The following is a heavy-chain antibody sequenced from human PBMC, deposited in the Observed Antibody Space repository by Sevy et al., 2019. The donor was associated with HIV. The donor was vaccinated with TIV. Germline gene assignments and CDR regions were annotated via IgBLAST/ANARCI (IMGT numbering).Heavy chain of an antibody. CDR2: ISGSGGST. CDR1: GFTFSSYA. J-gene: IGHJ6*02. CDR3: AKDPEGYDSSGYPYYYYGMDV. D-gene: IGHD3-22*01. Sequence: GSLRLSCAASGFTFSSYAMSWVRQAPGKGLEWVSAISGSGGSTYYADSVKGRFTISRDNSKNTLYLQMNSLRAEDTAVYYCAKDPEGYDSSGYPYYYYGMDVWGQGTTVTVSS. V-gene: IGHV3-23*01.